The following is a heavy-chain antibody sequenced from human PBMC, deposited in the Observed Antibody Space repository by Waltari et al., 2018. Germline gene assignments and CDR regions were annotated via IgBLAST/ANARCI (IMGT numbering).Heavy chain of an antibody. J-gene: IGHJ6*03. CDR2: IYTSGST. CDR3: ARDTVVVPAATYYYYYMDV. V-gene: IGHV4-4*07. Sequence: QVQLQESGPGLVKPSETLSLTCTVSGGSMSSYYWSWIRQPAGKGLEWIGRIYTSGSTNYNPSLKSRVTMSVDTSKNQFSLKLSSVTAADTAVYYCARDTVVVPAATYYYYYMDVWGKGTTVTISS. CDR1: GGSMSSYY. D-gene: IGHD2-2*01.